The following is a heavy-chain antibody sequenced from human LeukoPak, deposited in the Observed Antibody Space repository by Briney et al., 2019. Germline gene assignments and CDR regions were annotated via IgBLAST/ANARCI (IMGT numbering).Heavy chain of an antibody. V-gene: IGHV1-2*06. CDR2: INPNSGGA. Sequence: ASVKVSCKASGYPFINYYIHWVRQAPGQGLEWMGRINPNSGGANYAQMSRGRVIMTADTSINTAYMELTWLTSADTALYYCATGRSNGGYYHCDFWGQGTLVTVSS. CDR3: ATGRSNGGYYHCDF. CDR1: GYPFINYY. J-gene: IGHJ4*02. D-gene: IGHD3-22*01.